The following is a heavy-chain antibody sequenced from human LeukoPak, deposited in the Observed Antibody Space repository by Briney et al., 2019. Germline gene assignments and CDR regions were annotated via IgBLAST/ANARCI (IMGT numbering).Heavy chain of an antibody. J-gene: IGHJ3*02. CDR1: GGSISNYY. CDR3: ARERELLRGDAFGI. D-gene: IGHD1-26*01. CDR2: IYTNGNT. Sequence: SETLSLTCTVSGGSISNYYWTWIRQPAGKGLEWIGRIYTNGNTNYNPSLESRVTMSVDTSKNQFSLKLSSVTAADTAVYYCARERELLRGDAFGIWGQGTKVTVSS. V-gene: IGHV4-4*07.